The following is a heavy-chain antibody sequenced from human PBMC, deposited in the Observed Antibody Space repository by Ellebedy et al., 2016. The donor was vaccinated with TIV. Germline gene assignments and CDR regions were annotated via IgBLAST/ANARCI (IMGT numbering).Heavy chain of an antibody. V-gene: IGHV1-69*02. J-gene: IGHJ4*02. D-gene: IGHD3-3*01. CDR1: GGSFSTFT. CDR3: AKNGLGRITIPFDS. CDR2: ILPLLGIT. Sequence: AASVKVSCKASGGSFSTFTVNWVRQAPGQGLEWMGSILPLLGITNYAPRYEGRITFTADQSTGTAYMELISLTSNDTAVFYCAKNGLGRITIPFDSWGQGTLVTVSA.